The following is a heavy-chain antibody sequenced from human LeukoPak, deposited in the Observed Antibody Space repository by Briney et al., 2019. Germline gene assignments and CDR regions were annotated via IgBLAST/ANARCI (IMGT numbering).Heavy chain of an antibody. CDR1: GFTFSSYE. CDR3: ARGGPAAGRFDY. CDR2: ITDSGSTI. V-gene: IGHV3-48*03. D-gene: IGHD6-13*01. J-gene: IGHJ4*02. Sequence: GGSLRLSCAASGFTFSSYEMNWVRQAPGKGLEWVSYITDSGSTIYYADSVKGRFTISRDNSKNTLYLQMNSLRAEDTAVYYCARGGPAAGRFDYWGQGTLVTVSS.